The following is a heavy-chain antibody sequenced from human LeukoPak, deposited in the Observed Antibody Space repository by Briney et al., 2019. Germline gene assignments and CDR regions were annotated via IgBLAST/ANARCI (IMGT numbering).Heavy chain of an antibody. CDR2: IIPIFGTA. Sequence: SVKVSCKASGYTFTSYAISWVRQAPGQGLEWMGGIIPIFGTANYAQKFQGRVTITADKSTSTAYMELSSLRSEDTAVYYCARGTAQDIVVVVAAGGGFDYWGQGTLVTVSS. CDR3: ARGTAQDIVVVVAAGGGFDY. J-gene: IGHJ4*02. CDR1: GYTFTSYA. V-gene: IGHV1-69*06. D-gene: IGHD2-15*01.